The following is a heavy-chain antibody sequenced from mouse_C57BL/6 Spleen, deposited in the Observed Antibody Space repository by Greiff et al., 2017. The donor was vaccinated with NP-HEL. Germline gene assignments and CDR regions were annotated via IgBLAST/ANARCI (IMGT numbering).Heavy chain of an antibody. D-gene: IGHD5-1*01. CDR1: GFTFSSYS. Sequence: EVKLVESGGGLVKPGGSLKLSCAASGFTFSSYSMSWVRQTPGKRLEWVATISDGGSYTYYTDNVKGRFTITRDNAKNNLYLQMSHLKSEDTAMYYCAREYTNWYFDVWGTGTTVTVSS. V-gene: IGHV5-4*03. CDR3: AREYTNWYFDV. CDR2: ISDGGSYT. J-gene: IGHJ1*03.